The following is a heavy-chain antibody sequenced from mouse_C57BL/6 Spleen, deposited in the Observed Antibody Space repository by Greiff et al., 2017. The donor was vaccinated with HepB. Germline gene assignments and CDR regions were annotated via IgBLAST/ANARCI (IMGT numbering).Heavy chain of an antibody. V-gene: IGHV5-4*01. CDR1: GFTFSSYA. Sequence: DVQLVESGGGLVKPGGSLKLSCAASGFTFSSYAMSWVRQTPEKRLEWVATISDGGSYTYYPDNVKGRFTISRDNAKNNLYLQMSHLKSEDTAMYYCARDEGYAYAMDYWGQGTSVTVSS. CDR3: ARDEGYAYAMDY. J-gene: IGHJ4*01. CDR2: ISDGGSYT. D-gene: IGHD3-2*02.